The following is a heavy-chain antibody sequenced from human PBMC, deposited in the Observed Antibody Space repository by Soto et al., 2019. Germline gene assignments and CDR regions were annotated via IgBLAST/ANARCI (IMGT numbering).Heavy chain of an antibody. Sequence: TLSLTCTVSGGSISSGGYYWSWIRQHPGKGLEWIGYIYYSGSTYYNPSLKSRVTISVDTSKNQFSLKLSSVTAADTAVYYCARGLISSVEMATHPFDYWGQGTLVTVSS. V-gene: IGHV4-31*03. CDR2: IYYSGST. CDR3: ARGLISSVEMATHPFDY. J-gene: IGHJ4*02. CDR1: GGSISSGGYY. D-gene: IGHD5-12*01.